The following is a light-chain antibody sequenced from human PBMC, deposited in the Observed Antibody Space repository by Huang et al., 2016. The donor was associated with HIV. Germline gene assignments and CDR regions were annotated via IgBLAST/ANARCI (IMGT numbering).Light chain of an antibody. Sequence: EIMLTQSPATLSVSPGERATLSCRASQSISTNLAWYQQKPGLAPRLLIDGASTRATGIPARFRGSGSGTEFTLTISSLQSEDFAVYYCQQGETFGQGTKLEIK. CDR1: QSISTN. V-gene: IGKV3-15*01. CDR3: QQGET. CDR2: GAS. J-gene: IGKJ2*01.